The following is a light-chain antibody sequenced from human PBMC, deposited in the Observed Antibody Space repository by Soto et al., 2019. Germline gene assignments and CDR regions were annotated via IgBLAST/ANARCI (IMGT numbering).Light chain of an antibody. CDR2: GAS. CDR3: QQHGASPPT. CDR1: QSVSSNY. Sequence: EIVLTQSPGTLSLSPGERATLSCRASQSVSSNYLAWYQQKPGQAPRLLMYGASSRATGIPDRFSGSGSGTDFTLTINRLQPEDFAVYYCQQHGASPPTFGGGTKVEIK. J-gene: IGKJ4*01. V-gene: IGKV3-20*01.